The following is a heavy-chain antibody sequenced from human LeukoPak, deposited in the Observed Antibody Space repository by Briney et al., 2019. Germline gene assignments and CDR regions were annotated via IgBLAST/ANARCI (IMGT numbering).Heavy chain of an antibody. Sequence: PSETLSLTCTVSGGSISSYYWSWLRQPPGKGLEWLGYIYYSGSTNYNPSLKSRVTISVDTSKNQFSLKLSSVTAADTAVYYCARDSGYYYGMDVWGQGTTVTVSS. CDR1: GGSISSYY. V-gene: IGHV4-59*01. CDR2: IYYSGST. CDR3: ARDSGYYYGMDV. J-gene: IGHJ6*02.